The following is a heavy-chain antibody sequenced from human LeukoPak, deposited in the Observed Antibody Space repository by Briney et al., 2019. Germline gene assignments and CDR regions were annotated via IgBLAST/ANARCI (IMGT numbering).Heavy chain of an antibody. CDR1: GFTFSSYG. CDR3: AKDSTVTAYYYYYGMDV. V-gene: IGHV3-30*18. Sequence: PGGSLRLSCAASGFTFSSYGMHWVRQAPGKGLEWVAVISYDGNNKYYADSVKGRFTISRDNSKNTLYLQMNSLRAEDTAVYYCAKDSTVTAYYYYYGMDVWGQGTTVTVSS. CDR2: ISYDGNNK. J-gene: IGHJ6*02. D-gene: IGHD4-11*01.